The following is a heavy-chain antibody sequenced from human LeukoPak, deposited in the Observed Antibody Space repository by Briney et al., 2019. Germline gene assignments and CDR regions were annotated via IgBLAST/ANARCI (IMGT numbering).Heavy chain of an antibody. CDR3: ARDGLELSYYYYCMDV. CDR2: IYTSGST. J-gene: IGHJ6*03. V-gene: IGHV4-4*07. D-gene: IGHD1-7*01. Sequence: PSETLSLTCTVSGGSISSYYWSWIRQPAGKGLEWIGRIYTSGSTNYNPSLKSRVTMSVDTSKNQFSLKLSSVTAADTAVYYCARDGLELSYYYYCMDVWGKGTTVTVSS. CDR1: GGSISSYY.